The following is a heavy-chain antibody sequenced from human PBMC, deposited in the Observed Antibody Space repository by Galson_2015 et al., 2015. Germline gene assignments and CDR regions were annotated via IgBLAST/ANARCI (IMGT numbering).Heavy chain of an antibody. J-gene: IGHJ6*02. Sequence: SLRLSCAASGFTFSDYYMSWIRQAPGKGLEWVSYISSSGSTIYYADSVKGRFTISRGNAKNSLYLQVNSLRAEDTAVYYCARDGAGYYGSGSFHGMDVWGQGTTVTVSS. CDR1: GFTFSDYY. D-gene: IGHD3-10*01. CDR3: ARDGAGYYGSGSFHGMDV. CDR2: ISSSGSTI. V-gene: IGHV3-11*01.